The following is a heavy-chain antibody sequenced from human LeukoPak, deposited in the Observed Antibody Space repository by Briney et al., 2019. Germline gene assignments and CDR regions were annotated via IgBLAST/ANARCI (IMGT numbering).Heavy chain of an antibody. D-gene: IGHD3-16*01. V-gene: IGHV3-7*01. CDR2: MNRDGSEK. CDR3: ARDGGIIRFGGQDV. J-gene: IGHJ6*02. Sequence: GGSLRLSCAASGFTVSSNYMSWVRQAPGKGLEWVANMNRDGSEKNYVDSMKGRITISRDNAKNSLYLQMNSLRVEDTAVYYCARDGGIIRFGGQDVWGQGTTVTVS. CDR1: GFTVSSNY.